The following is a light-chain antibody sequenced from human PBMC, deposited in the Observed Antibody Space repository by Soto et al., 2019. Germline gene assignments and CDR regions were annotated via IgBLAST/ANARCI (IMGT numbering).Light chain of an antibody. CDR1: QNIHNY. CDR3: QQRSNWPLT. J-gene: IGKJ4*01. Sequence: EIVLTQSPATLSLSPGERATLSCRASQNIHNYLAWYQQKPGQPPRLLIYDVSNSATGSPARFSGSGSGTVFTLTISSLEPDDFAIYYCQQRSNWPLTFGGGTKVEIK. CDR2: DVS. V-gene: IGKV3-11*01.